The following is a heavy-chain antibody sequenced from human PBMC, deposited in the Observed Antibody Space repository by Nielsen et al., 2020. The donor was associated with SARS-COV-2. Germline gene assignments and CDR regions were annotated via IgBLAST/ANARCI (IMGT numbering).Heavy chain of an antibody. J-gene: IGHJ4*02. CDR3: TRSGGLNDY. V-gene: IGHV3-21*01. CDR2: ISSSGNYI. CDR1: GFTFSSFS. D-gene: IGHD6-25*01. Sequence: GVLKISCAASGFTFSSFSMNWVRQAPGKGLEWVSTISSSGNYIDYADSVKGRFTVSRDNAKNSLYLQMNSLRPEDTAVYFCTRSGGLNDYWGQGTLVTVSS.